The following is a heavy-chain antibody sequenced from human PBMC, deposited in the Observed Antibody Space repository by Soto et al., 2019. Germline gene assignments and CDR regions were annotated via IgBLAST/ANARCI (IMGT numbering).Heavy chain of an antibody. V-gene: IGHV1-46*01. CDR3: ARGPPREFGELTPNYYDMAA. CDR2: INPSGDHT. Sequence: ASVKVSCKASGYTFSSYYLQWVRQAAGQGREWMGVINPSGDHTRYEEKPHGRITMTSDTSTSTVYIQLSSLRYDDTAVYYCARGPPREFGELTPNYYDMAAWGQGNTVTVSS. D-gene: IGHD3-10*01. J-gene: IGHJ6*02. CDR1: GYTFSSYY.